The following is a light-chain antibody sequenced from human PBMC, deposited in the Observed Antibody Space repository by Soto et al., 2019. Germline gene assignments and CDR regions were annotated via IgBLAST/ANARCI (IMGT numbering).Light chain of an antibody. Sequence: QSALTQPASVSGSPGPSITISCTGTSSDVGGYNYVSWYQQHPCQAPKLRIYDVSNRPSGVSNRFSGSKSGNTASLTISGLQAEEEADYFCCSYTSSSTSVVFGGGTKLTVL. CDR2: DVS. CDR1: SSDVGGYNY. V-gene: IGLV2-14*01. J-gene: IGLJ2*01. CDR3: CSYTSSSTSVV.